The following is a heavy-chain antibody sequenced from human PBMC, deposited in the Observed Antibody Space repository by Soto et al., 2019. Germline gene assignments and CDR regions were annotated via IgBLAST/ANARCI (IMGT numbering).Heavy chain of an antibody. D-gene: IGHD3-9*01. Sequence: PGESLKISCKGSGYSFTSYWISWVRQMPGKGLEWMGRIDPSDSYTNYSPSFQGHVTISADKSISTAYLQWSSLKASDTAMYYCARGDYDILTGYPTGHYYGMDVWGQGTTVTVSS. J-gene: IGHJ6*02. V-gene: IGHV5-10-1*01. CDR3: ARGDYDILTGYPTGHYYGMDV. CDR1: GYSFTSYW. CDR2: IDPSDSYT.